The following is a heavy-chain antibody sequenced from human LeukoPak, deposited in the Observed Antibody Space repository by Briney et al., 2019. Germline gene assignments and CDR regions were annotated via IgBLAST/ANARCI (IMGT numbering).Heavy chain of an antibody. V-gene: IGHV3-21*01. D-gene: IGHD3-22*01. CDR1: GFTFSSYS. CDR3: ARGSGVTMIVDSFDD. Sequence: GGSLRLSCAASGFTFSSYSMNWVRQAPGKGLEWVSSVSTSSIYIYYADSVKGRFTISRGNAKNSLFLQMNSLGAEDTAVYFCARGSGVTMIVDSFDDWGQGTLVTVSS. CDR2: VSTSSIYI. J-gene: IGHJ4*02.